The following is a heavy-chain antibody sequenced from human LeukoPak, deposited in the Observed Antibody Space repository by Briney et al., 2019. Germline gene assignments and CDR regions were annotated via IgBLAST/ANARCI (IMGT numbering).Heavy chain of an antibody. CDR3: AREGYYGSGSPPSLYFDY. Sequence: PGGSLGLSCAASGFTFRNYVIHWVRQAPGKGLEWVAVTSSDLNVKLYADSVKGRFTISRDNSRSTLYLQMNNLRPEDTAIYYCAREGYYGSGSPPSLYFDYWGQGTLVTVSS. V-gene: IGHV3-30*03. CDR2: TSSDLNVK. J-gene: IGHJ4*02. D-gene: IGHD3-10*01. CDR1: GFTFRNYV.